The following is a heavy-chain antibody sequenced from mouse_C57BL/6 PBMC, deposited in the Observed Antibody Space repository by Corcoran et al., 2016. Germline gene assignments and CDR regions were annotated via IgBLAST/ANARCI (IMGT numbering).Heavy chain of an antibody. Sequence: QVQLQQSGAELVKPGASVKISCKASGYAFSSYCMNWVKQRPGTGLEWIGQIYPGDGDTNYNGKFKGKATLTAEKSSSTAYMQLSSPTSEDSAVYCCARGEAGSAFAYWGQGTLVTVSA. D-gene: IGHD4-1*01. CDR1: GYAFSSYC. CDR2: IYPGDGDT. J-gene: IGHJ3*01. V-gene: IGHV1-80*01. CDR3: ARGEAGSAFAY.